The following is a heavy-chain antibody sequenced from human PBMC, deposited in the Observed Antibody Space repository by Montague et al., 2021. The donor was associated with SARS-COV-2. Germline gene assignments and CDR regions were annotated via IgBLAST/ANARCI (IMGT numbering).Heavy chain of an antibody. CDR3: ARAHSGSWAHLDN. CDR2: NYTRGTT. D-gene: IGHD1-26*01. J-gene: IGHJ4*02. Sequence: TLSLTCTVSGGSISSGSCYWSWNRQPSGKGLVWNRRNYTRGTTDPXLSLNGPVTISVDTSKNQFSLKLTTVTAADTAVYYCARAHSGSWAHLDNWGQGSLVTVSS. CDR1: GGSISSGSCY. V-gene: IGHV4-61*02.